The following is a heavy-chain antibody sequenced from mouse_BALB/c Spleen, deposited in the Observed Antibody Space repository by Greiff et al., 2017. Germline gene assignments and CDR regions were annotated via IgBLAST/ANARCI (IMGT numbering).Heavy chain of an antibody. CDR2: ISNGGGST. J-gene: IGHJ4*01. CDR1: GFTFSSYT. CDR3: ARLYYRYDYAMDY. V-gene: IGHV5-12-2*01. D-gene: IGHD2-14*01. Sequence: DVHLVESGGGLVQPGGSLKLSCAASGFTFSSYTMSWVRQTPEKRLEWVAYISNGGGSTYYPDTVKGRFTISRDNAKNTLYLQMSSLKSEDTAMYYCARLYYRYDYAMDYWGQGTSVTVSS.